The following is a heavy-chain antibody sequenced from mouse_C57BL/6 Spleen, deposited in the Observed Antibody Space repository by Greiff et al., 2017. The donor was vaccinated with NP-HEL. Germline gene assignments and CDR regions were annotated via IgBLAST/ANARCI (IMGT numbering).Heavy chain of an antibody. CDR2: IYPRDGST. V-gene: IGHV1-78*01. J-gene: IGHJ1*03. Sequence: QVQLQQSDAELVKPGASVKISCKVSGYTFTDHTIHWMKQRPEQGLEWIGYIYPRDGSTTYNEKFKGKATLTADKSSSTAYMQLNSLTSEDSAVYFCAKRNYYGSSHWYFDVWGTGTTVTVSS. CDR3: AKRNYYGSSHWYFDV. CDR1: GYTFTDHT. D-gene: IGHD1-1*01.